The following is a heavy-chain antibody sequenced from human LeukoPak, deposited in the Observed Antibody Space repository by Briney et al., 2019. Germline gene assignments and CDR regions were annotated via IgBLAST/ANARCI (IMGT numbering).Heavy chain of an antibody. Sequence: SETLSLTCTVSGGSISSGSYCWSWVRQPAGKGLEWIGRIYTSGSTNYNPSLKSRVTISVDTSKNQSSLKLSSVTAADTAVYYCASTYYGSGSADYWGQGTLVTVSS. CDR1: GGSISSGSYC. CDR3: ASTYYGSGSADY. V-gene: IGHV4-61*02. D-gene: IGHD3-10*01. CDR2: IYTSGST. J-gene: IGHJ4*02.